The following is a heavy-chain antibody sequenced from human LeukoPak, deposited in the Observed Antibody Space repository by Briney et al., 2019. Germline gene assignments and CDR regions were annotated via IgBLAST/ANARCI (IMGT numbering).Heavy chain of an antibody. D-gene: IGHD3-22*01. J-gene: IGHJ4*02. Sequence: QTGGSLRLSCAASGSTFSSNAMSWVRQAPGKGLEWVSAISGSGDSTFYADSVKGRFTISRDNSKNTLYLQMNSLRAEDTAVYYCARHTGSGYYYGNWGQGTLVTVSS. CDR3: ARHTGSGYYYGN. V-gene: IGHV3-23*01. CDR1: GSTFSSNA. CDR2: ISGSGDST.